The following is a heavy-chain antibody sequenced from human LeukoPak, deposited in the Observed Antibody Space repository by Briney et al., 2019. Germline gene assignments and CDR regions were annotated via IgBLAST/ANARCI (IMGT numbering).Heavy chain of an antibody. D-gene: IGHD6-19*01. V-gene: IGHV4-4*09. CDR3: ASTRGGVAVSGRGDFDI. J-gene: IGHJ3*02. Sequence: SETLSLTCGVSGASISSYYWSWIRQSPRKGLEWIGYIHHSGSTDYHPSLRGRVTIPADTSQSQFSLSLTSVTAADPAVYFCASTRGGVAVSGRGDFDIWGQGTVVTVSP. CDR1: GASISSYY. CDR2: IHHSGST.